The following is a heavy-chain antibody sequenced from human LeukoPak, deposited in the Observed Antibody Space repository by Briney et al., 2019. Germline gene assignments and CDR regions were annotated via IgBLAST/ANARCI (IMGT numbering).Heavy chain of an antibody. CDR3: AQSTGWPGFDY. J-gene: IGHJ4*02. V-gene: IGHV4-59*12. CDR1: AASISRYY. D-gene: IGHD6-19*01. Sequence: TSETLSLTCTASAASISRYYWSWIRQPPGKGLGWLGYVYNSGTTNYNPSLKSRVTISVDTSKNQFSLKLTYVTAADTAVYYCAQSTGWPGFDYWGQGTLVTVSS. CDR2: VYNSGTT.